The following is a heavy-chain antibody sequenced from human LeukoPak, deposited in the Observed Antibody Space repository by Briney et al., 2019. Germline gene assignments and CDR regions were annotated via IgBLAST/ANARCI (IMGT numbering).Heavy chain of an antibody. V-gene: IGHV3-30*04. CDR1: GFTFSSYA. J-gene: IGHJ6*02. CDR2: ISYDGSNK. D-gene: IGHD3-3*01. CDR3: ARPPFDFWRGYSYYYYGMDV. Sequence: GGSLRLSCAASGFTFSSYAMHWVRQAPGKGLEWVAVISYDGSNKYYADSVKGQFNISRDNSKNTLYLQMNSLRAEDTAVYYSARPPFDFWRGYSYYYYGMDVWGQGTTVTVSS.